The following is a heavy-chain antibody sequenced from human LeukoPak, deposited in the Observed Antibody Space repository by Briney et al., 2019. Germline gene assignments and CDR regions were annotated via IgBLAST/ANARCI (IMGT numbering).Heavy chain of an antibody. Sequence: PGGSLRLSCAAPGFTFSSYSMNWVRQAPGKGLEWVSYISSSSSTIYYADSVKGRFTISRDNAKNSLYLQMNSLRAEGTAVYYCARGGLRIAAAGTGGYWGQGTLVTVSS. CDR1: GFTFSSYS. CDR3: ARGGLRIAAAGTGGY. J-gene: IGHJ4*02. V-gene: IGHV3-48*01. CDR2: ISSSSSTI. D-gene: IGHD6-13*01.